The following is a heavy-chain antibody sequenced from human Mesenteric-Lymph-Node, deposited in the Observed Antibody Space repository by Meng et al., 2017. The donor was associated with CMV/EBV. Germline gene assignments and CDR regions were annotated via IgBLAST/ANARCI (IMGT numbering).Heavy chain of an antibody. V-gene: IGHV3-21*04. CDR3: AKGKSEYYFDY. CDR2: ISSGGDYI. J-gene: IGHJ4*02. Sequence: GGSLRLSCAVFGITVITKYMAWVRQTPGKGLEWVSYISSGGDYIYCADSVKGRFPISRDNSKNTLYLQMNSLRAEGTAVYYCAKGKSEYYFDYWGQGTLVTVSS. CDR1: GITVITKY.